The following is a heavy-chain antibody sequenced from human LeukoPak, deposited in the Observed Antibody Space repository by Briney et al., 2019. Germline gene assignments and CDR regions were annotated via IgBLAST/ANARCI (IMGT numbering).Heavy chain of an antibody. CDR1: DDSISNGIYY. Sequence: KTSETLSLTCTVSDDSISNGIYYWSWMRQHPGEGLEWIGYIYGSGSTKYKPSLNSRVTISVDTSKKQFSLKLSSVTVADTAVYYCARDLRAATNQPFDYWGQGTLATVSS. J-gene: IGHJ4*02. D-gene: IGHD6-13*01. CDR3: ARDLRAATNQPFDY. V-gene: IGHV4-31*03. CDR2: IYGSGST.